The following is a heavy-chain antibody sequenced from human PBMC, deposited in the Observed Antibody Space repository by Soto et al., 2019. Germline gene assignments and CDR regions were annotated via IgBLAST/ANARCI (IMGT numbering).Heavy chain of an antibody. CDR1: GGSFSGYY. D-gene: IGHD2-15*01. CDR3: ARCVGVVVAAWAINWFDP. J-gene: IGHJ5*02. V-gene: IGHV4-34*01. Sequence: QVQLQQWGAGLLKPSETLSLTCAVYGGSFSGYYWSWIRQPPGKGLEWIGEINHSGSTNYNPSLKSRIPISVDTSKTQFSLKLGSVTAADTAVYYCARCVGVVVAAWAINWFDPWGQGTLVTVSS. CDR2: INHSGST.